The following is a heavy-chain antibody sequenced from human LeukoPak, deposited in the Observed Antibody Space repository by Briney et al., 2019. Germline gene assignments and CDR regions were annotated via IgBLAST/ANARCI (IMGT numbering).Heavy chain of an antibody. Sequence: GVSLRLSCAASGVMFYDYAINWVRQAPGHGLEWVSLISGDGGSTFSADTVKGRFTISRDNHKYSLYLQMNSLRSDDNALYYCARESESSGWYDYWGRGTLVTLSS. V-gene: IGHV3-43*02. J-gene: IGHJ4*02. D-gene: IGHD6-19*01. CDR2: ISGDGGST. CDR3: ARESESSGWYDY. CDR1: GVMFYDYA.